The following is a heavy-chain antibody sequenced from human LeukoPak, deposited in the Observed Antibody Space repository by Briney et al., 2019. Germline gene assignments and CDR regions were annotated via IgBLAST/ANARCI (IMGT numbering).Heavy chain of an antibody. CDR3: ARDDEEFGELSWFDP. CDR2: ISGYNGKT. J-gene: IGHJ5*02. Sequence: ASVKVSRKASGYTFTNYNITWVRQAPGQGLEWLGWISGYNGKTNYAQKFQGRVTMTTEKSTTTAYMELTSLRFDDTAVYYCARDDEEFGELSWFDPWGQGTLVTVSS. CDR1: GYTFTNYN. V-gene: IGHV1-18*01. D-gene: IGHD3-10*01.